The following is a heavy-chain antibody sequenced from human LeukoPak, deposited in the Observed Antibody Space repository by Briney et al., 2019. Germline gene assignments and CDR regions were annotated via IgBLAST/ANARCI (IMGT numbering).Heavy chain of an antibody. CDR2: IYLADSDT. V-gene: IGHV5-51*01. CDR3: ARQDYNSRGRWFDP. D-gene: IGHD4/OR15-4a*01. J-gene: IGHJ5*02. CDR1: GYSFTTYW. Sequence: GESLKISCKGSGYSFTTYWIGWVRQMPGKGLEWMGSIYLADSDTRYSPSFQGQVTTSADKSISTAYLQWSSLKASDTAIYYCARQDYNSRGRWFDPWGQGTLVTVSS.